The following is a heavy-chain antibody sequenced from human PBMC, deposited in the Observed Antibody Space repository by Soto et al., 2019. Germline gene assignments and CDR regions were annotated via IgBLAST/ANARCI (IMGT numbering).Heavy chain of an antibody. CDR1: GYIFINYY. CDR2: INPNGGST. J-gene: IGHJ4*02. Sequence: ASVKVSCKASGYIFINYYIHWVRQAPGQGLEWIGIINPNGGSTNYAQKFRGRVTMARDTSTSTVYMDLSSLRSDDTAVYYCARVGLDIVATIHFDYWGQGTLVTVSS. CDR3: ARVGLDIVATIHFDY. V-gene: IGHV1-46*01. D-gene: IGHD5-12*01.